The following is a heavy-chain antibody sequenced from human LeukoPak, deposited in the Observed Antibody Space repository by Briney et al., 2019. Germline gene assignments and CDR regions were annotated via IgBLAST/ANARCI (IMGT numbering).Heavy chain of an antibody. CDR1: GFTFSNYW. Sequence: AGSLRLSCAASGFTFSNYWMHWVRHAPGKGLVWVSRINSDGSSTTSAVSVKGRFTISRDNAKNTLYLQMNSLRAEDTAVYYCAKGGATVIDYWGQGTLVTVSS. CDR2: INSDGSST. J-gene: IGHJ4*02. CDR3: AKGGATVIDY. V-gene: IGHV3-74*01. D-gene: IGHD4-17*01.